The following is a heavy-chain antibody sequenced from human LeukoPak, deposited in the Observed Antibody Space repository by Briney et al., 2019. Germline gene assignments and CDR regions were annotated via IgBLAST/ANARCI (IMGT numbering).Heavy chain of an antibody. CDR2: IYAGGST. V-gene: IGHV3-66*01. J-gene: IGHJ4*02. D-gene: IGHD6-13*01. CDR3: ARALAAASHTSFDY. CDR1: GFTVSSDY. Sequence: GGSLRLSCAASGFTVSSDYMSWVRQAPGKGLEWVSIIYAGGSTYYADSVKGRFVVSRDNSKNTVYLQINSLRAEDTAVYYCARALAAASHTSFDYWGQGTLVTVTS.